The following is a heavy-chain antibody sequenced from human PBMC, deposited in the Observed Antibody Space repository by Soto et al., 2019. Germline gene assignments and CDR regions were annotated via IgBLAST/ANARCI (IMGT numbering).Heavy chain of an antibody. CDR3: AREYYYDSSGYSPNWFDP. J-gene: IGHJ5*02. CDR1: GGTFSSYA. CDR2: IIPIFGTA. Sequence: QVQLVQSGAEVKKPGSSVKVSCKASGGTFSSYAISWVRQAPGQGLEWMGGIIPIFGTANYAQKFQGRVTITADESTSTAYMELRSLRSEDTAVYYCAREYYYDSSGYSPNWFDPWGQGTLVTVSS. V-gene: IGHV1-69*12. D-gene: IGHD3-22*01.